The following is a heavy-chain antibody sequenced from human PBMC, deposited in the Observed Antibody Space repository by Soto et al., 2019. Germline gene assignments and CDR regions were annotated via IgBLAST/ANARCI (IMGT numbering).Heavy chain of an antibody. Sequence: GGSMRISCAASGFTFSSYAMSWVRKDPGKGLEWVSAISGSGGSTYYADSVKGRFTISRDNSKNTLYLQMNSLRAEDTAVYYCARYIAVARYYFDYWGQGTLVTVSS. J-gene: IGHJ4*02. D-gene: IGHD6-19*01. V-gene: IGHV3-23*01. CDR1: GFTFSSYA. CDR2: ISGSGGST. CDR3: ARYIAVARYYFDY.